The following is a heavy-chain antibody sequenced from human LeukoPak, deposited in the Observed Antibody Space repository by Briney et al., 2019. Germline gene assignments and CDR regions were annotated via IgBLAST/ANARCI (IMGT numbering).Heavy chain of an antibody. Sequence: GASLRLSCAASGFTFSSYAMSWVRQAPGKGLEWVSAISGSGGSTYYADSVKGRFTISRDNSKNTLYLQMNSLRAEDTAVYYCAKLASITMVRGVTVPHFDYWGQGTLVTVPS. J-gene: IGHJ4*02. V-gene: IGHV3-23*01. CDR3: AKLASITMVRGVTVPHFDY. CDR2: ISGSGGST. D-gene: IGHD3-10*01. CDR1: GFTFSSYA.